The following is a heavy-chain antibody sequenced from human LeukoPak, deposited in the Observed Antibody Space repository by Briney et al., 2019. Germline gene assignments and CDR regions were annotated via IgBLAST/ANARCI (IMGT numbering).Heavy chain of an antibody. CDR2: NYHSGST. V-gene: IGHV4-38-2*02. J-gene: IGHJ4*02. CDR1: GYSISSGYY. Sequence: KPSETLSLTCTVSGYSISSGYYWGWIRQHPGKGLEWIGSNYHSGSTYYNPYLKSRVTISVSTSTTHFSLKLSSVTAADTVVYYCARSSDYWGQGTLVTVSS. CDR3: ARSSDY.